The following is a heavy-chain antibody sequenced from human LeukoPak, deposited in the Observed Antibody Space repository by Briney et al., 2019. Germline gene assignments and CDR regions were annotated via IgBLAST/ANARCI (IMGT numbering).Heavy chain of an antibody. J-gene: IGHJ4*02. CDR2: INPNSGGT. V-gene: IGHV1-2*02. Sequence: ASVKVSCKASGYTFTSYYMHWVRQAPGQGLEWMGWINPNSGGTNYAQKFQGRVTMTRDTSISTAYMELSRLRSDDTAVYYCARKPRYCTSTSCFDYWGQGTLVTVSS. CDR3: ARKPRYCTSTSCFDY. D-gene: IGHD2-2*01. CDR1: GYTFTSYY.